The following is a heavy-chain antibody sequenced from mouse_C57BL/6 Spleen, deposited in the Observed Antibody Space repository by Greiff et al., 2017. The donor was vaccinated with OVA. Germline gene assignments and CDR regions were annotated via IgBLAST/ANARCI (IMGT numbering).Heavy chain of an antibody. J-gene: IGHJ4*01. D-gene: IGHD2-4*01. Sequence: VQLQQSGAELAKPGASVKLSCKASGYTFTSYWMHWVKQRPGQGLEWIGYINPSSGYTKYNQKFKDKATLTADKSSSTAYMQLSSLTYEDFAVYYCAERDYREDMDYWGQGTAVTVSS. V-gene: IGHV1-7*01. CDR1: GYTFTSYW. CDR2: INPSSGYT. CDR3: AERDYREDMDY.